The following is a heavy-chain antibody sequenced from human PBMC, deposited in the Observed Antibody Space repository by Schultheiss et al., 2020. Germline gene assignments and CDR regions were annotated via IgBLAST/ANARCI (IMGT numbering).Heavy chain of an antibody. CDR3: ARDKRYGSGSYYYNWFDP. V-gene: IGHV1-18*01. CDR2: ISAYNGNT. Sequence: ASVKVSCKASGYTFTSYGISWVRQAPGQGLEWMGWISAYNGNTKYEQKLQGRVTMTTDTSTSTAYMELRSLRSDDTAVYYCARDKRYGSGSYYYNWFDPWGQGTLVTVSS. D-gene: IGHD3-10*01. CDR1: GYTFTSYG. J-gene: IGHJ5*02.